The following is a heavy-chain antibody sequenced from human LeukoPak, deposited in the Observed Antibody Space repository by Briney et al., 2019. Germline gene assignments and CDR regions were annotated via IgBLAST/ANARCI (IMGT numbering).Heavy chain of an antibody. Sequence: ASVKVSCKASGYTFTGYYMHWVRQAPGQGLEWMGRINPNSGGTNYAQKFQGRVTMTRDTSISTAYMELSRLRSDDPAVYYCARWPRGYCSGGSCEQYWGQGTLVTVSS. V-gene: IGHV1-2*06. J-gene: IGHJ4*02. CDR1: GYTFTGYY. CDR2: INPNSGGT. D-gene: IGHD2-15*01. CDR3: ARWPRGYCSGGSCEQY.